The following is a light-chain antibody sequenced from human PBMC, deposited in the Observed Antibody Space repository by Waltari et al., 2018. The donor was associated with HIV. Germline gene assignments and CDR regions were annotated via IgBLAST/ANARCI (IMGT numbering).Light chain of an antibody. CDR3: QVWDVVSDHVL. V-gene: IGLV3-21*02. Sequence: SYVLTQPPSVSVAPGQTARITCGGNPIGDKSVHWYQQKPGQAPVLVVYDDSDRPSGIPERFSGSNSGNTATLTISGVEAGDEADYYCQVWDVVSDHVLFGGGTKLTVL. CDR1: PIGDKS. J-gene: IGLJ3*02. CDR2: DDS.